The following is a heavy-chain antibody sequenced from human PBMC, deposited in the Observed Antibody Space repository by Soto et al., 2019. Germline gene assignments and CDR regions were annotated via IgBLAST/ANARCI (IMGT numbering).Heavy chain of an antibody. CDR2: INHSGST. CDR1: GGSFSGYY. Sequence: QVQLQQWGAGLLKPSETLSLTCAVYGGSFSGYYWSWIRQPPGKGLEWIGEINHSGSTNYNPSLKSRVTISVDTSKNQFSLKLSSVTAADTAVYYCARGRGTIVRGAYYYYGMDVWGQGTTVTVSS. CDR3: ARGRGTIVRGAYYYYGMDV. J-gene: IGHJ6*02. V-gene: IGHV4-34*01. D-gene: IGHD3-10*01.